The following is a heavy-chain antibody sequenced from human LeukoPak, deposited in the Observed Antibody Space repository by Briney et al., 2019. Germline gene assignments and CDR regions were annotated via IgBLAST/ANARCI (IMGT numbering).Heavy chain of an antibody. J-gene: IGHJ4*02. Sequence: ASVKVSCKASGYTFSDYGITWVRQAPGQGLEWMGWISAYNGNTHYSQKFQDRVTLTTDTSTRTAYMDLRSLRSDDTAVYYCARDSAAAGTIYWGQGTLVTVSS. CDR1: GYTFSDYG. V-gene: IGHV1-18*01. D-gene: IGHD6-13*01. CDR2: ISAYNGNT. CDR3: ARDSAAAGTIY.